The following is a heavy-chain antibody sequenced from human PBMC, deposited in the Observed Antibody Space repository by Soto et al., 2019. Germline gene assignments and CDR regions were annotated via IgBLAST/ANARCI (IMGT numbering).Heavy chain of an antibody. Sequence: QVQLVQSGAEVKKPGSSVKVSCKASGGTFSSYTISWVRQAPGQGLEWMGGIIPVFGTTNYAQKFQGRVTITADESTSTAYMELTSLRSEDTAVVYCARGRIAAAGTGYYYSAMDVWGQGTTVTVSS. CDR1: GGTFSSYT. D-gene: IGHD6-25*01. CDR2: IIPVFGTT. J-gene: IGHJ6*02. CDR3: ARGRIAAAGTGYYYSAMDV. V-gene: IGHV1-69*01.